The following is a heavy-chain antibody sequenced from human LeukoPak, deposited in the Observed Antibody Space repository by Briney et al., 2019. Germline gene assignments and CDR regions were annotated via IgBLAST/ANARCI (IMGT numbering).Heavy chain of an antibody. V-gene: IGHV4-38-2*02. CDR3: ARDRDGYRGHFDY. CDR1: GYSISSGYY. J-gene: IGHJ4*02. D-gene: IGHD5-24*01. Sequence: SETLSLTCTVSGYSISSGYYWGWIRQPPGKGLEWIGSFYDSGNTYYNPSLKSRVTISVDTSKNQFSLKVRSVTAADTAVYYCARDRDGYRGHFDYWGQGTLVTVSS. CDR2: FYDSGNT.